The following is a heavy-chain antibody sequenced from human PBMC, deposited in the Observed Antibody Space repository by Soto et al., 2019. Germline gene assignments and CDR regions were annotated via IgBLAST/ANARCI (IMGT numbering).Heavy chain of an antibody. V-gene: IGHV4-59*01. D-gene: IGHD6-13*01. CDR3: ARVSQQLDYYYYYRMDV. Sequence: PSETLSLTCTVSGGSISSYYWSWSRQPPGKGLEWIGYIYYSGSTNYNPSLKSRVTISVDTSKNQFSLKLSSVTAADTAVYYCARVSQQLDYYYYYRMDVWGQGTSVT. CDR2: IYYSGST. J-gene: IGHJ6*02. CDR1: GGSISSYY.